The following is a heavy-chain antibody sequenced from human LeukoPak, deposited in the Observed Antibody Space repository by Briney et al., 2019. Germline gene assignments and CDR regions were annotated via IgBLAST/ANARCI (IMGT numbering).Heavy chain of an antibody. Sequence: GGSLRLSCAASGFTFRSYEMIWVRQPPGEGLEWVSCIDSSGTTISYADSVRGRFTISRDNAKNSLYLQMSSLRAEDTAVYYCAREQTYGDYFDYWGQGTLVTVSS. CDR1: GFTFRSYE. V-gene: IGHV3-48*03. CDR3: AREQTYGDYFDY. CDR2: IDSSGTTI. J-gene: IGHJ4*02. D-gene: IGHD4-17*01.